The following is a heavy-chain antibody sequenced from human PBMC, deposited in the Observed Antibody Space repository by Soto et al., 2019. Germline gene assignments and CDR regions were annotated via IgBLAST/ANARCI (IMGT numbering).Heavy chain of an antibody. Sequence: EVQLVESGGGLVQPGRSLRLSCAASGFTFDDYAMHWVRQAPGKGLEWVSGISWNSGSIGYVDSVKGRFTISRDNAKNSLYLQMNSLRAEDTALYYCAKGYGSGSYQVAFDIWGQGTMVTVSS. V-gene: IGHV3-9*01. D-gene: IGHD3-10*01. J-gene: IGHJ3*02. CDR1: GFTFDDYA. CDR3: AKGYGSGSYQVAFDI. CDR2: ISWNSGSI.